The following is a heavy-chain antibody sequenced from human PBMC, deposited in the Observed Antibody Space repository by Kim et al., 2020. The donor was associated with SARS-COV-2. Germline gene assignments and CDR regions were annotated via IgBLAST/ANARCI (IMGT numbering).Heavy chain of an antibody. CDR1: GFTFSSYS. D-gene: IGHD6-19*01. CDR2: ISSSSSYI. Sequence: GGSLRLSCAASGFTFSSYSMNWVRQAPGKGREWISSISSSSSYIYYADSVKGRFTISRDNARASLYLQMNSLRAEDTAVYYCARVLTSGWSYFDYWGQGTLVTVSS. CDR3: ARVLTSGWSYFDY. V-gene: IGHV3-21*04. J-gene: IGHJ4*02.